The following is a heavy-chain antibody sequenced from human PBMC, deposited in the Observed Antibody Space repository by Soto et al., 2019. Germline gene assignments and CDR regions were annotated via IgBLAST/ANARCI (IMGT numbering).Heavy chain of an antibody. CDR3: ARHPDYDQLGSDY. CDR1: GGSISSSSYY. J-gene: IGHJ4*02. D-gene: IGHD4-17*01. CDR2: IYYSGST. Sequence: PSETLSLTCTVSGGSISSSSYYWGWIRQPPGKGLEWIGSIYYSGSTYYNPSLKSRVTISVDTSKNQFSLKLSSVTAADTAVYYCARHPDYDQLGSDYWGQGTLVTVSS. V-gene: IGHV4-39*01.